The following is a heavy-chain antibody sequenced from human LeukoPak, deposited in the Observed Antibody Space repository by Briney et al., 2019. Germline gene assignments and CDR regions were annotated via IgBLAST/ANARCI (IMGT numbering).Heavy chain of an antibody. V-gene: IGHV4-38-2*02. J-gene: IGHJ4*02. CDR3: ARAQGDVVRGVGPDY. CDR2: IYHSGST. D-gene: IGHD3-10*01. Sequence: SETLSLTCTVSGYSISSGYYWGWIRQPPGKGLEWFGSIYHSGSTYYNPSLKSRVTISVDTSKNQFSLQLSSVTAADTAVYYCARAQGDVVRGVGPDYWGQGTLVTVSS. CDR1: GYSISSGYY.